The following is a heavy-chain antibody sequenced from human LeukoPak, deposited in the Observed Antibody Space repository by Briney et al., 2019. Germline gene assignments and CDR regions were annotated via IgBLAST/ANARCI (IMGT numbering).Heavy chain of an antibody. Sequence: GGSLRLSCAASGFTVSSNYMSWVRQAPGKGLEWVSVIYSGGSTYYADSVKGRFTISRDNSKNTLYLQMNSLRAEDTAVYYCASTARTGLLMVDYWGQGTLVTVSS. CDR3: ASTARTGLLMVDY. CDR2: IYSGGST. CDR1: GFTVSSNY. D-gene: IGHD2-8*02. V-gene: IGHV3-66*01. J-gene: IGHJ4*02.